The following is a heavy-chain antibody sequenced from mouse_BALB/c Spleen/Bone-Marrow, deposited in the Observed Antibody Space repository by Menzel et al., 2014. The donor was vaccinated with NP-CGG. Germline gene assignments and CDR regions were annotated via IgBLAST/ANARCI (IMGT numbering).Heavy chain of an antibody. CDR1: GFNIKDTY. D-gene: IGHD4-1*01. J-gene: IGHJ4*01. CDR2: IDPANGNT. CDR3: ARWEYYAMDY. V-gene: IGHV14-3*02. Sequence: EVQGVASGAELVKPGASVKLSCTASGFNIKDTYMHWVKQRPEQGLEWIGRIDPANGNTKYDPKFQGKATITADTSSNTAYLQLSSLTSEDTAVYYCARWEYYAMDYWGQGTPVTASS.